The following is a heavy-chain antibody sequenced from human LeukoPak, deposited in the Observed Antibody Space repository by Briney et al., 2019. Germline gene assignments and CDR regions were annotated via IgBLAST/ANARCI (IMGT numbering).Heavy chain of an antibody. V-gene: IGHV1-18*01. J-gene: IGHJ6*02. CDR3: ARVKAVGATKECYYGMDV. D-gene: IGHD1-26*01. Sequence: ASVKVSCKASGYTFTSYGISWVRQAPGQGLEWMGWISAYNGNTNYAQKLQGRVTMTTDTSTSTAYMELRSLRSDDTAVYYRARVKAVGATKECYYGMDVRGQGTTVTVSS. CDR1: GYTFTSYG. CDR2: ISAYNGNT.